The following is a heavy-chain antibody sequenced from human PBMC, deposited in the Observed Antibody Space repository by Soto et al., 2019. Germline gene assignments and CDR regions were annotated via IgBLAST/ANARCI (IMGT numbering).Heavy chain of an antibody. D-gene: IGHD6-13*01. Sequence: ASVKVSCKASGYTFTSYYMHWVRQAPGQGLEWMGIINPSGGSTSYAQKFQGRVTMTRDTSTSTVYMELSSLRSEDTAVYYCARVRGIAAAGRGALYFQHWGQGTLVTVSS. CDR3: ARVRGIAAAGRGALYFQH. CDR1: GYTFTSYY. CDR2: INPSGGST. J-gene: IGHJ1*01. V-gene: IGHV1-46*01.